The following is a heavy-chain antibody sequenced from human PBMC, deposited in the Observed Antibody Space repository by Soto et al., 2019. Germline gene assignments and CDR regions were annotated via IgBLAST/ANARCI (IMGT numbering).Heavy chain of an antibody. CDR2: IYYSGST. Sequence: QVQLQESGPGLVKPSETLSLTCTVSGGSISSYYWSWIRQPPGKGLEWIGYIYYSGSTNYNPSLKRRVTISVDTSKNQFSLKLSSVTAADTAVYYCARVRFLEWYGELPNWFDPWGQGTLVTVSS. V-gene: IGHV4-59*01. D-gene: IGHD3-3*01. CDR1: GGSISSYY. CDR3: ARVRFLEWYGELPNWFDP. J-gene: IGHJ5*02.